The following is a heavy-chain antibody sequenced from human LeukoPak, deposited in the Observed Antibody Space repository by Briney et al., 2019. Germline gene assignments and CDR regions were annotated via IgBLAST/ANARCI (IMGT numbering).Heavy chain of an antibody. CDR3: ARDQSSSWYVAWFDP. D-gene: IGHD6-13*01. CDR2: INNDESHT. Sequence: PGGSLRLSCAASGFTFSSYWMHWVRQVPGKGLVWVSRINNDESHTTYADSVKGRFTISRDNAKNTLYLQMNSLRVEDTAVYYCARDQSSSWYVAWFDPWGQGTLVTVSS. J-gene: IGHJ5*02. CDR1: GFTFSSYW. V-gene: IGHV3-74*01.